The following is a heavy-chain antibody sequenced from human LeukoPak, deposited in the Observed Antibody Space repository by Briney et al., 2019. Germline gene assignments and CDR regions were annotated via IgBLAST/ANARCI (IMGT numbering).Heavy chain of an antibody. Sequence: KPSETLSLTCTVSGGSISSSSYYWGWIRQPPGKGLEWIGSIYYSGSTYYNPSLKSRVTISVDTSKNQFSLKLSSVTAADTAVYYCAVDYYSSGYSFGYWGQGTLVTVSS. CDR2: IYYSGST. V-gene: IGHV4-39*01. D-gene: IGHD3-22*01. J-gene: IGHJ4*02. CDR3: AVDYYSSGYSFGY. CDR1: GGSISSSSYY.